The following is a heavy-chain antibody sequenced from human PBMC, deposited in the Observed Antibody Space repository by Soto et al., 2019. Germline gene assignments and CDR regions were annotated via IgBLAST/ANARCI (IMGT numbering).Heavy chain of an antibody. J-gene: IGHJ6*02. CDR3: ARFYYDSSGYLPSPYYYYYGMDV. D-gene: IGHD3-22*01. CDR2: IKQDGSEK. V-gene: IGHV3-7*04. CDR1: GFTFSSYW. Sequence: GGSLRLSCPASGFTFSSYWMSWVRQAPGKGLEWVANIKQDGSEKYYVDSVKGRFTISRDNAKNSLSLQMISLRAEDTAVYYCARFYYDSSGYLPSPYYYYYGMDVWGQGTTVTVSS.